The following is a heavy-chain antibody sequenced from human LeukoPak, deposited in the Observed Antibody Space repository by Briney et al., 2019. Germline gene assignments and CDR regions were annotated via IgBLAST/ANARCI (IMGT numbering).Heavy chain of an antibody. D-gene: IGHD3-10*01. CDR2: IYYSGST. Sequence: SETLSLTCAVPDYSISSGYYWSWIRQPPGKGLEWIGYIYYSGSTYYNPSLKSRVTISVDTSENQFSLKLSSVTAADTAVYYCARDDLHSGFDPWGQGTLVTVSS. J-gene: IGHJ5*02. V-gene: IGHV4-30-4*08. CDR1: DYSISSGYY. CDR3: ARDDLHSGFDP.